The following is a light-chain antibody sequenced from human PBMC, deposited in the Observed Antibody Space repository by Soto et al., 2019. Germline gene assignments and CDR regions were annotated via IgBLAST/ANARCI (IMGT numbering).Light chain of an antibody. J-gene: IGKJ5*01. CDR3: QKYNNWLIT. V-gene: IGKV3-15*01. CDR1: QSVSSN. Sequence: EIVMTQSPATLSVSPGERATLSCRASQSVSSNLAWYQQKPGQAPRLLIYGASTRATGIPASFSGSGSGTEFILTISSLQSEDFAVYYCQKYNNWLITFGQGTRLEIK. CDR2: GAS.